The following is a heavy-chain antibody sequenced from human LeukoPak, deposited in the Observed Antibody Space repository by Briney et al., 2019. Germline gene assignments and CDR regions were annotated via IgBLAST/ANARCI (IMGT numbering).Heavy chain of an antibody. CDR3: ASSFGRWGYYHYYGMDV. D-gene: IGHD3-16*01. V-gene: IGHV3-9*01. CDR2: ISWNSGSI. J-gene: IGHJ6*02. CDR1: GFTFDDYA. Sequence: GRSLRLSCAASGFTFDDYAMHWVRQAPGKGLEWVSGISWNSGSIGYADSVKGRFTISRDNAKNSLYLQMNSLRAEDTALYYCASSFGRWGYYHYYGMDVWGQGTTVTVSS.